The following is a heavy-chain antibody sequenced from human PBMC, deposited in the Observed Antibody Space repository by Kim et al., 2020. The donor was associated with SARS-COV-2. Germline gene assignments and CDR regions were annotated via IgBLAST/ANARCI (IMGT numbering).Heavy chain of an antibody. Sequence: VKGRFTISRDDSKSIAYLQMNSLKTEDTAVYYCTRDYDFLSVYYYYGMDVWGQGTTVTVSS. J-gene: IGHJ6*02. CDR3: TRDYDFLSVYYYYGMDV. D-gene: IGHD3-3*01. V-gene: IGHV3-49*02.